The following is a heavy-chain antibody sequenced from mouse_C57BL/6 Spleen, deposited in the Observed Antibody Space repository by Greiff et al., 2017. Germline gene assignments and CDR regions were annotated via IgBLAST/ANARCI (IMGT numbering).Heavy chain of an antibody. CDR3: EVITTVVDWYFDV. J-gene: IGHJ1*03. V-gene: IGHV1-69*01. CDR1: GYTFTSYW. CDR2: IDPSDSYT. Sequence: QVQLQQPGAELVLPGASVKLSCKASGYTFTSYWMHWVKQRPGQGLEWIGEIDPSDSYTNYNQKFKGKSTLTVDKSSSTAYMQLSSLTSEDSAVYYCEVITTVVDWYFDVWGTGTTVTVSS. D-gene: IGHD1-1*01.